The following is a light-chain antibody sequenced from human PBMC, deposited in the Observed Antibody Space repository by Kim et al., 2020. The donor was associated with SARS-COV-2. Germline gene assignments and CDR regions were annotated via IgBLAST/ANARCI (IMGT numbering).Light chain of an antibody. CDR3: QVWDSDSDHAV. Sequence: AQGTTARLTGGGNDVGSKSVHWYQQKPGQAPVLIIYYDGDRPSGIPERFSGSNSANTATLTISRVEAGDEADYYCQVWDSDSDHAVFGGGTKVTVL. V-gene: IGLV3-21*04. CDR2: YDG. CDR1: DVGSKS. J-gene: IGLJ2*01.